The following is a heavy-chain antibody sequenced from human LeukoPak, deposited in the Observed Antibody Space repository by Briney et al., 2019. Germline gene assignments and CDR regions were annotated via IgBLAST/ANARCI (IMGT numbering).Heavy chain of an antibody. J-gene: IGHJ4*02. D-gene: IGHD3-22*01. CDR2: ISYDGSNK. CDR3: ARDRAGYYDSSGPLDY. Sequence: GGSLRLSCAASEFTFSTYAMYWVRQAPGKGLEWVAVISYDGSNKYYADSVKGRFTISRDNSKSTLYLQMNNLRADDTAVYSCARDRAGYYDSSGPLDYWGQGTLVTVSS. V-gene: IGHV3-30-3*01. CDR1: EFTFSTYA.